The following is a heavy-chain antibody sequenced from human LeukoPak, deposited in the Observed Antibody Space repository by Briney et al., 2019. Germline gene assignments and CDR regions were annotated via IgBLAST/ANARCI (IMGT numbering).Heavy chain of an antibody. Sequence: MASETLSLTCAVYGGSFSGYYRSWIRQPPGKGLERIGEINHSGSTNYNPSLKSRVTISVDTSKNQFSLKLSSVTAADTAVYYCARAGTYYYDSSGPWGQGTLVTVSS. CDR1: GGSFSGYY. V-gene: IGHV4-34*01. D-gene: IGHD3-22*01. CDR2: INHSGST. CDR3: ARAGTYYYDSSGP. J-gene: IGHJ5*02.